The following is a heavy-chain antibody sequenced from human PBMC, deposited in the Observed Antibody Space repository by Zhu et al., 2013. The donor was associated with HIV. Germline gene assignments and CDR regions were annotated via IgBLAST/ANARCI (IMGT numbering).Heavy chain of an antibody. D-gene: IGHD3-10*01. J-gene: IGHJ4*02. CDR2: IFPGDSDT. V-gene: IGHV5-51*01. CDR3: ARVRSVGSGAYYNPLAY. Sequence: EVQLVQSGVEVKRPGESLKISCMGAGYTFTNYWIAWVRQMPGKGLEWMGVIFPGDSDTRYSPSFRGRVTLSADKSNNTAYLQWDSLKASDSATYYCARVRSVGSGAYYNPLAYWGQGTLVSVSS. CDR1: GYTFTNYW.